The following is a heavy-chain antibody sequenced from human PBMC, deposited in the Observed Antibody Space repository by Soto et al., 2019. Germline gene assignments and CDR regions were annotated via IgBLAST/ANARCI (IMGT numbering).Heavy chain of an antibody. Sequence: PSETLSLTCAVYGGSFSGYYWSWIRQPPGKGLEWIGEINHSGSTNYNPSLKSRVTISVDTSKNQFSLKLSSVTAADTAVYYCARRGGSHYDFWSGYYVYNWFDPWGQGTLVTVSS. CDR2: INHSGST. CDR3: ARRGGSHYDFWSGYYVYNWFDP. V-gene: IGHV4-34*01. D-gene: IGHD3-3*01. J-gene: IGHJ5*02. CDR1: GGSFSGYY.